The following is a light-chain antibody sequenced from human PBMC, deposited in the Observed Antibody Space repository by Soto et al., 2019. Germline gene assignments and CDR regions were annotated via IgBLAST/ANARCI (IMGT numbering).Light chain of an antibody. V-gene: IGKV1-12*01. Sequence: EIQVTQTQSSVSASVGNRGTISCRASQDITGRLALYQQKQGKAPKLLIYAAFILQSGVPSRFSGYGSGTDFTLSISSLQPEDFAPYYCEQADSFPITFGEGTRLE. CDR2: AAF. CDR3: EQADSFPIT. CDR1: QDITGR. J-gene: IGKJ5*01.